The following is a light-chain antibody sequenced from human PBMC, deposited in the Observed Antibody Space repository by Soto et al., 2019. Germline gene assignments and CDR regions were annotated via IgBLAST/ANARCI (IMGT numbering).Light chain of an antibody. Sequence: DIQMTQSPSSLSASVGDRVTITCRASQSISSYLNWYQQKPGKAPKLLIYAASSLQSGVPSRFSGRGSGTDFTLTISSLQPEDFATYYCQQSYSTPFITFGQGTRLEIK. J-gene: IGKJ5*01. V-gene: IGKV1-39*01. CDR3: QQSYSTPFIT. CDR1: QSISSY. CDR2: AAS.